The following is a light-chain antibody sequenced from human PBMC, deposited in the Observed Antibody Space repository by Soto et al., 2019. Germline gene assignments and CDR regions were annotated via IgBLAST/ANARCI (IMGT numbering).Light chain of an antibody. J-gene: IGKJ1*01. CDR2: HAS. CDR3: QQYGSAPRS. CDR1: HSVTSDY. V-gene: IGKV3-20*01. Sequence: EIVLTQSPGTQSLSPGERATLSCRASHSVTSDYLAWFQHKPGQPPRLVIYHASTKATGTPARFSGRGSGTDFTLTISSLEPEDFAMYYCQQYGSAPRSFGQGTKVEI.